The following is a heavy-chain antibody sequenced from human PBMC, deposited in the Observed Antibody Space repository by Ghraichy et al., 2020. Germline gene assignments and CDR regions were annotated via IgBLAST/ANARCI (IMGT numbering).Heavy chain of an antibody. J-gene: IGHJ5*02. D-gene: IGHD4-23*01. CDR2: IYFTGST. Sequence: SETLSLTCTVSGGSIISNNYYWVWIRQPPGKGLQWIGNIYFTGSTYYNPSLKSRVTLSLDTSKNQFSLNLKSVTAADTAVYYCASTVAGFLDRWGQGTLITVSS. CDR3: ASTVAGFLDR. CDR1: GGSIISNNYY. V-gene: IGHV4-39*07.